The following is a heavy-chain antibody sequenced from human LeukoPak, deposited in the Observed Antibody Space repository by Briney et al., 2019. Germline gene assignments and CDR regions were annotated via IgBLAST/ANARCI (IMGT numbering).Heavy chain of an antibody. V-gene: IGHV4-59*01. CDR1: GGSISSYY. CDR2: IYYSGST. Sequence: SETLSLTCTVSGGSISSYYWSWIRQPQGKGLEWIGHIYYSGSTNYNPSLKSRVTISVDTSKNQFSLKLSSVTAADTAVYYCARAAPLIAAADYYYYGMDVWGQGTTVTVSS. CDR3: ARAAPLIAAADYYYYGMDV. D-gene: IGHD6-13*01. J-gene: IGHJ6*02.